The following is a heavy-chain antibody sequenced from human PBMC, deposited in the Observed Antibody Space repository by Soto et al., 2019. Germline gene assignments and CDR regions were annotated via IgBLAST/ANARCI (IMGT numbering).Heavy chain of an antibody. CDR2: IIPVFRKA. CDR3: ARDVRVSGYYRSRPRLGMDV. CDR1: GGPFGSYT. V-gene: IGHV1-69*13. Sequence: SVKVSCKASGGPFGSYTVNWVRQAPGQGLERMGGIIPVFRKANYTQKFQGRVTITADESTRTAYMELSSLRSEDTAVYYCARDVRVSGYYRSRPRLGMDVWGQGTMVTVSS. J-gene: IGHJ6*02. D-gene: IGHD3-3*01.